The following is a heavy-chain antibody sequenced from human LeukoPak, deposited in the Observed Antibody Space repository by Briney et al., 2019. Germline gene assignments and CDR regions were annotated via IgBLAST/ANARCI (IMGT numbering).Heavy chain of an antibody. D-gene: IGHD7-27*01. CDR3: ARDGEIAPSFDY. V-gene: IGHV1-69*13. Sequence: SVKVSCRASGGTFSSYAISWVRQAPGQGLEWMGGIIPIFGTANYAQKFQGRVTITADESTSTAYMELSSLRSEDTAVYYCARDGEIAPSFDYWGQGTLVTVSS. CDR2: IIPIFGTA. J-gene: IGHJ4*02. CDR1: GGTFSSYA.